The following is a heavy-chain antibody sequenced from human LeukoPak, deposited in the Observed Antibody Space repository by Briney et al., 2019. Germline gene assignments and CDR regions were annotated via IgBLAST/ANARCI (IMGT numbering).Heavy chain of an antibody. CDR1: GGSVSSYY. Sequence: TPSETLSLTCTVSGGSVSSYYWSWIRQPPGKGLEWIGHIYSSGSTTYNPSLRSRVTISVDTSKNQFSLKLSSVTAADTAVYYCARDRMLGFYYYYYMDVWGKGTTVTVSS. D-gene: IGHD3-10*02. V-gene: IGHV4-4*08. CDR2: IYSSGST. J-gene: IGHJ6*03. CDR3: ARDRMLGFYYYYYMDV.